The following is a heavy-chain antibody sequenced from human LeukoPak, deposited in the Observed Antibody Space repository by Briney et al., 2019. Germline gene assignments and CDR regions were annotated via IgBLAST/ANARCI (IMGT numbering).Heavy chain of an antibody. CDR2: ISYDGSNK. CDR1: GFTFSSYG. V-gene: IGHV3-30*03. J-gene: IGHJ4*02. Sequence: GGSLRLSCAASGFTFSSYGMHWVRQAPGKGLEWVAVISYDGSNKYYADSVKGRFTISRDNSKNTLYLQMNSLRAEDTAVYYCVRESTDNWAFDSWGQGTLVTVSS. D-gene: IGHD1-20*01. CDR3: VRESTDNWAFDS.